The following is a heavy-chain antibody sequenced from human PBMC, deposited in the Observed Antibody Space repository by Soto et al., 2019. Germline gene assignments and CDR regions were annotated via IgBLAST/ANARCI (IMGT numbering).Heavy chain of an antibody. CDR1: GFTFSSYD. J-gene: IGHJ6*03. D-gene: IGHD3-3*01. CDR3: ARAGRFLEWFRLPHYYYMDV. CDR2: IGTAGDT. V-gene: IGHV3-13*01. Sequence: GGSLRLSCAASGFTFSSYDMHWVRQATGKGLEWVSAIGTAGDTYYPGSVKGRFTISRENAKNSLYLQMNSLRAGDTAVYYCARAGRFLEWFRLPHYYYMDVWGKGTTVTVSS.